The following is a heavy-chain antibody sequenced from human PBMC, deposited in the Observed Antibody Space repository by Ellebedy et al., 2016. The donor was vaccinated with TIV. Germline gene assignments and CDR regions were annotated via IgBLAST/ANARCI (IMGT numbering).Heavy chain of an antibody. D-gene: IGHD4-11*01. Sequence: GESLKISCAASGFTFSSYWMSWVRQAPGKGLEWVANIKQDGSEKYYVDSVKGRFTISRDNAKNSLYLQMNSLRAEDTAVYYCARGRMRPITTPVNRFDPWGQGTLVTVSS. V-gene: IGHV3-7*01. CDR2: IKQDGSEK. CDR3: ARGRMRPITTPVNRFDP. CDR1: GFTFSSYW. J-gene: IGHJ5*02.